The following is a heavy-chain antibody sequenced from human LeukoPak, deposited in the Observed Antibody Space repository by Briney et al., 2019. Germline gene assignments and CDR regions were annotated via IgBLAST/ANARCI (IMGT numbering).Heavy chain of an antibody. V-gene: IGHV3-48*04. Sequence: PGGSLRLSCAASGFTFSSYSMNWVRQAPGKGLEWVSYISSSGSTIYYADSVKGRFTISRDNAKNSLYLQMNSLRAEDTAVYYCARVNGQWLARGWYFDLWGRGTLVTVSS. CDR1: GFTFSSYS. J-gene: IGHJ2*01. CDR3: ARVNGQWLARGWYFDL. D-gene: IGHD6-19*01. CDR2: ISSSGSTI.